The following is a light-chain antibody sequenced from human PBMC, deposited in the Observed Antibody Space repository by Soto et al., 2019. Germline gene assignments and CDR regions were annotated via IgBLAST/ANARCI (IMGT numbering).Light chain of an antibody. CDR3: AAWDDRLRGVV. CDR2: NNN. J-gene: IGLJ3*02. Sequence: QSVLTQPPSASGTPGQRVTVSCSGGSSNIGSSSVNWYQQLPGTAPKLLIYNNNQRPSVVPDRISGSKSGTSASLAISGLQSEDEADYYCAAWDDRLRGVVFGGGTKLTVL. CDR1: SSNIGSSS. V-gene: IGLV1-44*01.